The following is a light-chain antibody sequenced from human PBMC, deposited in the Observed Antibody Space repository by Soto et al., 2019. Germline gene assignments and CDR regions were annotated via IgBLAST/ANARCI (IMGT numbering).Light chain of an antibody. CDR2: GAS. J-gene: IGKJ1*01. CDR3: QQYNSWPPT. V-gene: IGKV3-15*01. CDR1: QSVATN. Sequence: EAVLTQSPATLSVFPGERATLSCRASQSVATNLAWYQQRPGQAPRLLICGASKRAIGLPARFSGSGSGTEFTLTISSLQSEDFALYCCQQYNSWPPTFGQGTKVDIK.